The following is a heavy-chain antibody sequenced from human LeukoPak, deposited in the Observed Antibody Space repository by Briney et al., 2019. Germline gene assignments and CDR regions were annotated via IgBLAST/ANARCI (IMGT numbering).Heavy chain of an antibody. CDR1: GGSISSGGYS. D-gene: IGHD4-17*01. Sequence: SETLSLTCAVSGGSISSGGYSWSWVRQPPGKGLEWIGYIYHSGSTYYNPSLKSRVTISVDRSKNQFSLKLSSVTAADTAVYYCARGSGYGDYYDYWGQGTLVTVSS. V-gene: IGHV4-30-2*01. J-gene: IGHJ4*02. CDR2: IYHSGST. CDR3: ARGSGYGDYYDY.